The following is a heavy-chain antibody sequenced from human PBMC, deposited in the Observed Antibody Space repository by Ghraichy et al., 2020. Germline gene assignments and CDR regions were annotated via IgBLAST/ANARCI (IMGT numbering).Heavy chain of an antibody. V-gene: IGHV3-23*01. Sequence: GGSLRLSCAASGFTFSSYAMSWVRQAPGKGLEWVSAISGSGGSTYYADSVKGRFTISRDNSKNTLYLQMNSLRAEDTAVYYCAKVLRPQAYYYDSSGYEAFDIWGQGTMVTVSS. CDR2: ISGSGGST. D-gene: IGHD3-22*01. J-gene: IGHJ3*02. CDR3: AKVLRPQAYYYDSSGYEAFDI. CDR1: GFTFSSYA.